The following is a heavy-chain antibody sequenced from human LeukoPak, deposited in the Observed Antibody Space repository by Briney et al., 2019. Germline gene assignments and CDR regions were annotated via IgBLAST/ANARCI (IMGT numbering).Heavy chain of an antibody. V-gene: IGHV3-30-3*01. CDR3: ASSGGLYVAVAGLAGSLEY. CDR1: GFTFSSYA. D-gene: IGHD6-19*01. CDR2: ISYDGSNK. J-gene: IGHJ4*02. Sequence: GGSLRLPCAASGFTFSSYAMHWVRQAPGKGLEWVAVISYDGSNKYYADSVKGRFTISRDNSKNTLYLQMNSLRAEDTAVYYCASSGGLYVAVAGLAGSLEYWGQGTLVTVSS.